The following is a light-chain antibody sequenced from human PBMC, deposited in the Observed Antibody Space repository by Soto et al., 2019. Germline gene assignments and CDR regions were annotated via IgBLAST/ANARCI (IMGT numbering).Light chain of an antibody. V-gene: IGLV7-43*01. CDR3: LLYYGGAQV. CDR2: SAS. J-gene: IGLJ2*01. Sequence: QAVVTQELSLTVSPGGTVTLTCASSTGAVTSGYYPNWFQQKPGQAPRSLIYSASYKHSWTPARFSGSLLGGKAALTLSGVQPEDEADYYCLLYYGGAQVFGGGTKLTVL. CDR1: TGAVTSGYY.